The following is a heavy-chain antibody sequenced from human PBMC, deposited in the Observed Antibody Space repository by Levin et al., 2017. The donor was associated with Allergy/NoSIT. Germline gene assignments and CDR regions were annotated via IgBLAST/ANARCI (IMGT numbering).Heavy chain of an antibody. Sequence: GESLKISCAASGFTFSNYVMDWVRQATGKGLEWVSHIGSAGDTYYADSVKGRFTISRENAKTSLFLQMNSLRAGDTAVYYCARDSGSGLDYWGQGTLVTVSS. D-gene: IGHD6-19*01. CDR1: GFTFSNYV. J-gene: IGHJ4*02. CDR3: ARDSGSGLDY. V-gene: IGHV3-13*01. CDR2: IGSAGDT.